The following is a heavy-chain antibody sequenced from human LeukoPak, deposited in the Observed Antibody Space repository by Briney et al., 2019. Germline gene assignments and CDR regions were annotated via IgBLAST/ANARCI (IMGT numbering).Heavy chain of an antibody. V-gene: IGHV3-21*01. J-gene: IGHJ4*02. CDR3: ARERTGRYVDWSLDF. Sequence: GGSLRLSCAASGFTFSSYGMNWVRQAPGKGLEWISSISGSGSFLYHADSVKGRFTMSRDNANNLIYLQMNSLRDEDTALYFCARERTGRYVDWSLDFWGQGTLVTVSS. D-gene: IGHD3-9*01. CDR2: ISGSGSFL. CDR1: GFTFSSYG.